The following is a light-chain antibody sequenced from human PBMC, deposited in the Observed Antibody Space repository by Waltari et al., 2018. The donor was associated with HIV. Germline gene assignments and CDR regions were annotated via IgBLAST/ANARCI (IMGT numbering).Light chain of an antibody. Sequence: SYQLTQLPSVSVSPGQTARITCSGAALATQYASWYHQTPGPDPVLMISKVNQIAPGTPERFSGSSTGTKVTLTISGVQAEDEADYYCQSADSGGTWDVVFGGGTKLTVL. CDR3: QSADSGGTWDVV. V-gene: IGLV3-25*03. J-gene: IGLJ2*01. CDR1: ALATQY. CDR2: KVN.